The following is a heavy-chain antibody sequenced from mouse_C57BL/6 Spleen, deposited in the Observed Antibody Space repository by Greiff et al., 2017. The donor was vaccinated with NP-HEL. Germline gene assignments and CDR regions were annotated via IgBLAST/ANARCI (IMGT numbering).Heavy chain of an antibody. D-gene: IGHD1-1*01. Sequence: QVQLQQSGPELVKPGASVKLSCKASGYTFTSYDINWVKQRPGQGLEWIGWIYTRDGSTKYNEKFKGQATLTVDPSSRTAYMELHSLTSEDSAFYFVALMDYGSSSFAYWGQGTLVTVSA. CDR3: ALMDYGSSSFAY. CDR2: IYTRDGST. V-gene: IGHV1-85*01. J-gene: IGHJ3*01. CDR1: GYTFTSYD.